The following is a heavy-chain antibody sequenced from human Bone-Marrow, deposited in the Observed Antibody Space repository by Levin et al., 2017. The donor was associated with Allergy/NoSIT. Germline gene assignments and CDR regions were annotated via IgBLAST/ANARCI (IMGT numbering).Heavy chain of an antibody. Sequence: KVSCKGSGYSFLTHWIGWVRQLPGKGLDWMGIIYPGDSEIRYSPSFEGQVTLSADKSTTTAYLQWSSLKASDTAMYFRVRLPGAYGDFDHWGQGTLVTVSS. CDR1: GYSFLTHW. J-gene: IGHJ4*02. V-gene: IGHV5-51*01. CDR2: IYPGDSEI. D-gene: IGHD4-17*01. CDR3: VRLPGAYGDFDH.